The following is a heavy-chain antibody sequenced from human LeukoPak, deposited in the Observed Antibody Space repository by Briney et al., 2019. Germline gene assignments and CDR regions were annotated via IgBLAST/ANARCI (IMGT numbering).Heavy chain of an antibody. CDR3: AIDIYYGSGIDSEGAFDI. CDR1: GFTFSSYG. D-gene: IGHD3-10*01. CDR2: IWYDGSNK. J-gene: IGHJ3*02. V-gene: IGHV3-33*01. Sequence: GRSLRLSCAASGFTFSSYGMHWVRQAPGKGLEWVAVIWYDGSNKYYADSVKGRFTISRDNSKNTLYLQMNGLRAEDTAVYYCAIDIYYGSGIDSEGAFDIWGQGTMVTVSS.